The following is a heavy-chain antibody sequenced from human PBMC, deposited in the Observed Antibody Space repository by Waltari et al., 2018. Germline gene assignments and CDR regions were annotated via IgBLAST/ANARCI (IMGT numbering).Heavy chain of an antibody. V-gene: IGHV4-34*01. Sequence: QVQLQQWGAGLLKPSETLSLTCAVYGGSFSGYYWSWIRQPPGKGLEWIGEINHSGSTNYNPSLKSLVTISVDTSKNQFSLKLSSVTAADTAVYYCARASIAVAGTLGRWFDPWGQGTLVTVSS. CDR1: GGSFSGYY. CDR2: INHSGST. D-gene: IGHD6-19*01. J-gene: IGHJ5*02. CDR3: ARASIAVAGTLGRWFDP.